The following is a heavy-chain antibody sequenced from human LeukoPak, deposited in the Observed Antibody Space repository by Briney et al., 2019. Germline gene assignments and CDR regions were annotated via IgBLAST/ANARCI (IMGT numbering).Heavy chain of an antibody. Sequence: GGSLRLSCAASGFTFSSYAMSWVRQDPGTGLEWVSAISGSGGSTSYADSVKGRFTISRDNSKNTLYLQMNSLRAEDTAVYYCAKFDSSGYPRAPLGYWGQGTLVTVSS. CDR1: GFTFSSYA. CDR2: ISGSGGST. D-gene: IGHD3-22*01. V-gene: IGHV3-23*01. J-gene: IGHJ4*02. CDR3: AKFDSSGYPRAPLGY.